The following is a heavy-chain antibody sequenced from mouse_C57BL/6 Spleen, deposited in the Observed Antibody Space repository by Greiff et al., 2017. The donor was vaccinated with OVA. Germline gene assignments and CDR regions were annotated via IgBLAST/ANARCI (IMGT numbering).Heavy chain of an antibody. CDR1: GYSFTGYY. CDR3: ARSGLYYGSSHFDY. CDR2: INPSTGGT. D-gene: IGHD1-1*01. Sequence: DVKLQESGPELVKPGASVKISCKASGYSFTGYYMNWVKQSPEKSLEWIGEINPSTGGTTYNQKFKAKATLTVDKSSSTAYMQLKSLTSEDSAVYYCARSGLYYGSSHFDYWGQGTTLTVSS. J-gene: IGHJ2*01. V-gene: IGHV1-42*01.